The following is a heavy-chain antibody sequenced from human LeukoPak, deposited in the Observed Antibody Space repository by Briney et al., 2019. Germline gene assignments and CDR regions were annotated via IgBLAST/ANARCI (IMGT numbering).Heavy chain of an antibody. CDR2: INPNSGGT. CDR1: GYTFTGQY. Sequence: ASVKVSCKASGYTFTGQYMHWVRQAPGQGLEWMGWINPNSGGTNYAQKFQGRVTMTRDTSIRTAYMELSRLRSDDTAVYYCARNLWFGESSDAFDMWGQGTMVTVSS. J-gene: IGHJ3*02. CDR3: ARNLWFGESSDAFDM. V-gene: IGHV1-2*02. D-gene: IGHD3-10*01.